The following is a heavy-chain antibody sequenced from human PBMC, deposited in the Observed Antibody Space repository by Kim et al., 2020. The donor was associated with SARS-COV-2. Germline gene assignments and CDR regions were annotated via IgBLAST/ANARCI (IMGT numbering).Heavy chain of an antibody. Sequence: RINSDGSSTSYADSVKGRFTISRDNAKNTLYLQMNSLRAEDTAVYYCAREGYGGNSGGDVWGQGT. V-gene: IGHV3-74*01. CDR2: INSDGSST. CDR3: AREGYGGNSGGDV. D-gene: IGHD4-17*01. J-gene: IGHJ6*02.